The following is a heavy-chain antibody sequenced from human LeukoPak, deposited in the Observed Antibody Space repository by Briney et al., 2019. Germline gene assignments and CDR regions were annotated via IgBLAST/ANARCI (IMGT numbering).Heavy chain of an antibody. Sequence: GGSLRLSCAASGFTFSYYSMNWVRQAPGKGLEWVSSISSSSGYIYYADSVKGRFTISRDNAKNSLYLQMNSLRAEDTAVYYCARVVGDYFDYWGQGTLVTVSS. CDR1: GFTFSYYS. V-gene: IGHV3-21*01. D-gene: IGHD3-10*01. CDR2: ISSSSGYI. CDR3: ARVVGDYFDY. J-gene: IGHJ4*02.